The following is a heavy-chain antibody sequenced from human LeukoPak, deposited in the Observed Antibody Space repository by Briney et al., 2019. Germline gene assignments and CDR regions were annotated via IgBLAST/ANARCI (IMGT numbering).Heavy chain of an antibody. CDR1: GFIFSSYE. CDR2: ISKSGSTK. D-gene: IGHD1-14*01. J-gene: IGHJ4*02. CDR3: AREDGQTGYYFDY. V-gene: IGHV3-48*03. Sequence: GGSLRLSCAASGFIFSSYEMIWVRRAPGKGLEFVSYISKSGSTKYYADSVRGRFTISRDDPKNSLYLQMNSPRAEDTALYFCAREDGQTGYYFDYWGQGILVTVSS.